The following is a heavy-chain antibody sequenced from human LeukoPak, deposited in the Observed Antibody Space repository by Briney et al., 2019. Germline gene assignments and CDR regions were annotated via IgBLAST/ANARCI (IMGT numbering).Heavy chain of an antibody. CDR2: IIPIFGTA. Sequence: ASVKVSCKASGGTFSSYAISWVRQAPGQGLEWMGGIIPIFGTANYAQKFQGRVTITADESTSTAYMELSSLRSEDTAVYYCARVAHDYVWGSYRYPQFDYWGQGILVTVSS. J-gene: IGHJ4*02. CDR1: GGTFSSYA. D-gene: IGHD3-16*02. CDR3: ARVAHDYVWGSYRYPQFDY. V-gene: IGHV1-69*13.